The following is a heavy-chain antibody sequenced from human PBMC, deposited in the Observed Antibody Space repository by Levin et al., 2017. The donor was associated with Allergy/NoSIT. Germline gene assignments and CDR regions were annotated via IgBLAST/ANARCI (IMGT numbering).Heavy chain of an antibody. CDR3: ARAYFDWLLPLDY. Sequence: GESLKISCAASGFTFSSYAMHWVRQAPGKGLEWVAVISYDGSNKYYADSVKGRFTISRDNSKNTLYLQMNSLRAEDTAVDYCARAYFDWLLPLDYWGQGTLVTVSS. V-gene: IGHV3-30-3*01. D-gene: IGHD3-9*01. CDR1: GFTFSSYA. CDR2: ISYDGSNK. J-gene: IGHJ4*02.